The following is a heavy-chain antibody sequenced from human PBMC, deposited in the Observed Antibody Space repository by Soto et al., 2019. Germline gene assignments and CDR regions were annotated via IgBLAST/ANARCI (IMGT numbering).Heavy chain of an antibody. J-gene: IGHJ4*02. V-gene: IGHV1-69*01. CDR2: IIPIFGTA. Sequence: QVQLVQSGAEVKKPGSSVKVSCKASGGTFSSYAISWVRQAPGQGLEWMGGIIPIFGTANYAQKFQGRVTITADESKSTAYMELSSLRSEDTAVYYCARDYVYDRSGYHSYYFDYWGQGTLVTVSS. CDR1: GGTFSSYA. D-gene: IGHD3-22*01. CDR3: ARDYVYDRSGYHSYYFDY.